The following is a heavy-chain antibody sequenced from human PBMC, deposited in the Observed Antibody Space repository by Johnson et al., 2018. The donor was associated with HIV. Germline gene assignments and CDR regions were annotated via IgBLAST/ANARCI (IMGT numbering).Heavy chain of an antibody. CDR3: VRRTYCTGDSCSSGLGTFDL. CDR1: GFTVSSNY. Sequence: VQLVESGGGLVQPGGSLRLSCAASGFTVSSNYMSWVRQAPGKGLEWVSVIYSDGSTYFADSVKGRFPISRDNSKNTLFLQMNSLRVEDTAVYYCVRRTYCTGDSCSSGLGTFDLWGQGTMVTVSS. J-gene: IGHJ3*01. D-gene: IGHD2-15*01. V-gene: IGHV3-66*01. CDR2: IYSDGST.